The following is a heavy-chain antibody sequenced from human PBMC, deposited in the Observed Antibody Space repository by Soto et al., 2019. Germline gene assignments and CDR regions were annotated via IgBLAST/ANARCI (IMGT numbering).Heavy chain of an antibody. D-gene: IGHD6-6*01. CDR2: IIPILTTP. J-gene: IGHJ6*02. CDR1: GGTFSIYG. Sequence: VKVSCKASGGTFSIYGFSWVRQAPGQGPEWIGGIIPILTTPNYAQKFHGRVTIVADESTTTVYMELSSLKSEDTAVYYCARESRIAAIDYYYYGMDVWGQGTTVTVSS. CDR3: ARESRIAAIDYYYYGMDV. V-gene: IGHV1-69*01.